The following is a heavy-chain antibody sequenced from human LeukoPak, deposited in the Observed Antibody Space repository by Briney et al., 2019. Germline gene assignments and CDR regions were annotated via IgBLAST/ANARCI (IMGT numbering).Heavy chain of an antibody. Sequence: ASVKVSCKASGYTFTSYDINWVRQATGQGLEWMGWMNPNSGNTGYAQKFQGRVTMTRNTSISTAYMELSSLRSEDTAVHYCARARYCSGGSCYRRAEYFQHWGQGTLVTVSS. J-gene: IGHJ1*01. CDR2: MNPNSGNT. CDR3: ARARYCSGGSCYRRAEYFQH. CDR1: GYTFTSYD. V-gene: IGHV1-8*01. D-gene: IGHD2-15*01.